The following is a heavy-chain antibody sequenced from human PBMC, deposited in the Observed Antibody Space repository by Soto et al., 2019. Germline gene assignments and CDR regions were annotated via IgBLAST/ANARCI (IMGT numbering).Heavy chain of an antibody. V-gene: IGHV3-23*01. CDR2: ISGSGVSA. CDR3: VKVRGGFYTYYFDY. D-gene: IGHD3-10*01. CDR1: WFIFSSYA. J-gene: IGHJ4*02. Sequence: PGGSLRLSCAASWFIFSSYAMNWVRQAPGKGLEWVSGISGSGVSAYYADSVKGRFSISRDNSKNTLYLQMNSLRAEDTAIYYCVKVRGGFYTYYFDYWGQGTLVTVSS.